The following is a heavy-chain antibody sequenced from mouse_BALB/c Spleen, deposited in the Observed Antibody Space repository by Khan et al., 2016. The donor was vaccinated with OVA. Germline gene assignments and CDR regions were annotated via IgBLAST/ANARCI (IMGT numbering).Heavy chain of an antibody. D-gene: IGHD1-1*01. CDR2: INPHIGET. Sequence: VRLQQSGPELVKPGASVKISCKASGYSFTGYFMNWVKQSHGKSLEWIGRINPHIGETFYNQKFTGKATLTVDESSSTAHMELRSLASEDSAVYYCARIYRSDFDYWGQGTTLKVSS. V-gene: IGHV1-20*02. J-gene: IGHJ2*01. CDR1: GYSFTGYF. CDR3: ARIYRSDFDY.